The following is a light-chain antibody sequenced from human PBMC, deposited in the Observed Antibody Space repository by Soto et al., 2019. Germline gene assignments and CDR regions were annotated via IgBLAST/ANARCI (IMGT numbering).Light chain of an antibody. CDR1: QSLLLSNGYNY. J-gene: IGKJ5*01. CDR3: MQALESPVT. CDR2: LGS. V-gene: IGKV2-28*01. Sequence: DLVMTQSPLSLPVTPGESASISCRSSQSLLLSNGYNYLDWYLQKPGQSPQLLIYLGSNRASGVPDRFSGSGSGTDFTLTISRVEAEDVGVYYCMQALESPVTFGQGTRLEIK.